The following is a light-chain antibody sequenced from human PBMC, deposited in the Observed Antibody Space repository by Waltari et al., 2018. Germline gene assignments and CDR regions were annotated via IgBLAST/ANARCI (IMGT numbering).Light chain of an antibody. Sequence: QSALTQPASVSGSPGQSITISRSGTVSDVGPYDFVSWYQQHPGKAPHLIIYEVSNRPSGISNRFSAAKSGNTASLTISGLQAEDEADYYCSSYTTSSAPGVFGTGTRVTVL. V-gene: IGLV2-14*01. J-gene: IGLJ1*01. CDR3: SSYTTSSAPGV. CDR2: EVS. CDR1: VSDVGPYDF.